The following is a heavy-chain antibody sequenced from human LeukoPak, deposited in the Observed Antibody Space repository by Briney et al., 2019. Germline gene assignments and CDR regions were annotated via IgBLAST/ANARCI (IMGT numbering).Heavy chain of an antibody. CDR1: GFTFNTYS. CDR2: ISRVISTV. Sequence: GGSLRLSCAASGFTFNTYSMNWVRQAPGKGLEWVSFISRVISTVYYADSVKGRFTVSRDNAKNSMYLQMNSLRVEDTAVYYCARGSSWLDYWGQGILVTVSS. V-gene: IGHV3-48*01. CDR3: ARGSSWLDY. D-gene: IGHD6-13*01. J-gene: IGHJ4*02.